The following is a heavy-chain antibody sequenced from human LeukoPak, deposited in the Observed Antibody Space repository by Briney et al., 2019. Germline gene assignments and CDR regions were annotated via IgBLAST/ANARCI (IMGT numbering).Heavy chain of an antibody. J-gene: IGHJ4*02. CDR2: ISYDGSTK. CDR3: ARSRYTYGYFDY. Sequence: GGSLRLSRAASGFTFGDYPMHWVRQAPGKGLEWVAGISYDGSTKYYADSVKGRFTMSRDNSKNTLYLQMNSLRAEDTAVYYCARSRYTYGYFDYWGQGTLVTVSS. V-gene: IGHV3-30-3*01. CDR1: GFTFGDYP. D-gene: IGHD5-18*01.